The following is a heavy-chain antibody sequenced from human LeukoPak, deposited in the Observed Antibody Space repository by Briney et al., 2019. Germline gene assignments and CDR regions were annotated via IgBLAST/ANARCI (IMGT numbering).Heavy chain of an antibody. CDR2: IKQDGSEE. CDR3: ARDASTMIVAQGDY. CDR1: GFTFSSYW. V-gene: IGHV3-7*01. J-gene: IGHJ4*02. D-gene: IGHD3-22*01. Sequence: GGSLRLSCAASGFTFSSYWMSWVRQAPGKGLEWVANIKQDGSEEYYVDSVKGRFTISRDNAKNSLYLQTNSLRAEDTAVYYCARDASTMIVAQGDYWGQGTLVTVSS.